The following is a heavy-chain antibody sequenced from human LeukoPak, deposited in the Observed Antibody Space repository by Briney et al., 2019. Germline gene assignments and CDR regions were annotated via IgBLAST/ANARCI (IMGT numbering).Heavy chain of an antibody. J-gene: IGHJ4*02. CDR2: ISSGGSTK. D-gene: IGHD1-1*01. CDR3: ARDQNWSPDW. CDR1: GFTFSSFE. V-gene: IGHV3-48*03. Sequence: GGSLRLSCGASGFTFSSFEMDWVRQAPGKGLEWVSYISSGGSTKYYADSVRGRFTISRGNAKNSLYLQMNSLRVEDTAVYYCARDQNWSPDWWGQGTLVTVSS.